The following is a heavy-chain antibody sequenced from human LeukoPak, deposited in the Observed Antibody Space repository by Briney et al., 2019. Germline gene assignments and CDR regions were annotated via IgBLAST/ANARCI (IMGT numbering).Heavy chain of an antibody. CDR1: GGSISSSDYY. CDR2: IFYSGTT. Sequence: SETLSLTCTVSGGSISSSDYYWTWIRQPPGKGLEWIGYIFYSGTTYYNPSLKSRLAMSVDTSKNQFSLNVSSVVAADTAIYYCAREKRGESIPTPGTLDYWGQGILVTVSS. J-gene: IGHJ4*02. CDR3: AREKRGESIPTPGTLDY. V-gene: IGHV4-30-4*01. D-gene: IGHD1-1*01.